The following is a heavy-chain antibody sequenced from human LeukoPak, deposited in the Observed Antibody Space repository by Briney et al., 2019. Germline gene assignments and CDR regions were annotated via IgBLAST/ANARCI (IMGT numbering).Heavy chain of an antibody. V-gene: IGHV3-23*01. CDR2: ISGSGGTTI. CDR3: ARGRGQWLLPDH. Sequence: GGSLRLSCAASGFTFSSYAMSWVRQAPGKGLEWVSAISGSGGTTIYYADSVKGRLTISRDNAKNSLFLQMNSLTADDTAVYSCARGRGQWLLPDHWGPGTLVTVSS. D-gene: IGHD6-19*01. CDR1: GFTFSSYA. J-gene: IGHJ4*02.